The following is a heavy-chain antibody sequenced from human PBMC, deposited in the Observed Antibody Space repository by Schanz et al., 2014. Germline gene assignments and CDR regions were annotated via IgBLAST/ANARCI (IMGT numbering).Heavy chain of an antibody. CDR3: ARGDTVTTY. CDR2: ISWNSGNI. D-gene: IGHD4-17*01. Sequence: EVQLVESGGGLVQPGRSLRLSCAASGFTFDDHAMHWVRQVPGKGLEWVSGISWNSGNIAYADSVKGRFTISRDNAKNSLYLQMNSLRAEDTAVYYCARGDTVTTYWGQGTLVTVSS. J-gene: IGHJ4*02. CDR1: GFTFDDHA. V-gene: IGHV3-9*01.